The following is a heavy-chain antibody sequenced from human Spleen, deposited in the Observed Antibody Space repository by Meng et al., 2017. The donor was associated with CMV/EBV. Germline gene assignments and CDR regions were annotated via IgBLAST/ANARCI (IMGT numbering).Heavy chain of an antibody. CDR2: VNPGARA. Sequence: GESLKISCAASGLTVSNNYMAWVRQAPGKGPEWVSIVNPGARADYAGPVQGRFFISRDDSKNTLYFQMNSLRAEDTGVYFCARARHSSGYYHDKYYFDYWGQGTLVTVSS. J-gene: IGHJ4*02. CDR1: GLTVSNNY. D-gene: IGHD3-22*01. CDR3: ARARHSSGYYHDKYYFDY. V-gene: IGHV3-53*01.